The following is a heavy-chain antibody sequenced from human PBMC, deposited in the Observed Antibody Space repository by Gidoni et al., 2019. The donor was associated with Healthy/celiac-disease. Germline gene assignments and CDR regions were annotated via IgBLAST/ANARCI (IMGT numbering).Heavy chain of an antibody. V-gene: IGHV1-2*02. J-gene: IGHJ4*02. CDR3: ARGPIVVVVAAADY. CDR2: INPSSDGT. Sequence: LVQSGAEVKKPGVPVTVPRKDSGHTITGHYMNWVRQAPGQGLEWMGWINPSSDGTNDAQKLQGRVTMTSDTSISTAYMDLSRLRSDDTAVYYCARGPIVVVVAAADYWGQGTLVTVSS. CDR1: GHTITGHY. D-gene: IGHD2-15*01.